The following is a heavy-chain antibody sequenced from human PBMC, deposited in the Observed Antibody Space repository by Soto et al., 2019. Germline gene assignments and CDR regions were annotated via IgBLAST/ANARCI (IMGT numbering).Heavy chain of an antibody. CDR2: ITYDGSNK. J-gene: IGHJ5*02. V-gene: IGHV3-30*18. CDR3: AKDGRGPYSSSWYDWFDP. D-gene: IGHD6-13*01. CDR1: GFTFSSYG. Sequence: QVQLVESGGGVVQPGRSLRLSCAASGFTFSSYGMHWVRQGPGKGLEWVAVITYDGSNKYYADSVKGRFTISRDNSKNTVYLKMNSLRAEDTAVYYCAKDGRGPYSSSWYDWFDPWGQGTLVTVSS.